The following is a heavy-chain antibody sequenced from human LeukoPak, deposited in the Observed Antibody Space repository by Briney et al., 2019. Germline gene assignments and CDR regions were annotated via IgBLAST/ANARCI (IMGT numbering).Heavy chain of an antibody. J-gene: IGHJ4*02. D-gene: IGHD3-3*01. Sequence: GGSLRLSCAASGFTFSSYSMRWVRQAPGKGLEWVSPINGSGCSTYYADSVKGRFTISIDNYKNTLYLQMNGLGAEDRAVYYCEKDLGFGVVIYFAYWGQGTLVTVSS. V-gene: IGHV3-23*01. CDR1: GFTFSSYS. CDR3: EKDLGFGVVIYFAY. CDR2: INGSGCST.